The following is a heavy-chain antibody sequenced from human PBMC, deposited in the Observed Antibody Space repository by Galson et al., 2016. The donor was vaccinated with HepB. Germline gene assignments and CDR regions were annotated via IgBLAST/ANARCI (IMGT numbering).Heavy chain of an antibody. J-gene: IGHJ6*03. D-gene: IGHD3-10*01. CDR1: GGSISSYDW. CDR2: IHHGGRT. Sequence: SETLSLTCAVSGGSISSYDWWNWVRQAPEKGLEWIGEIHHGGRTIYNPSLKSRATISIDTSKSQFSLKLSSVTAADTALYYCVRGSFGDSNRYYYYMDVRGKGTTVTVSS. CDR3: VRGSFGDSNRYYYYMDV. V-gene: IGHV4-4*02.